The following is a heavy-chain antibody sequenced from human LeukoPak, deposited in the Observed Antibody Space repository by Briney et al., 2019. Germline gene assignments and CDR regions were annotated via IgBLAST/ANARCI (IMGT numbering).Heavy chain of an antibody. CDR3: ARGGTYYDILTGYYTAWYFDY. Sequence: GGSLRLPCAASGFTFSSYWMSWVRRAPGKGLEWVANIKQDGSEKYYVDSVKGRFTISRDNAKNSLYLQMNSLRAEDTAVYYCARGGTYYDILTGYYTAWYFDYWGQGTLVTVSS. CDR1: GFTFSSYW. CDR2: IKQDGSEK. D-gene: IGHD3-9*01. J-gene: IGHJ4*02. V-gene: IGHV3-7*04.